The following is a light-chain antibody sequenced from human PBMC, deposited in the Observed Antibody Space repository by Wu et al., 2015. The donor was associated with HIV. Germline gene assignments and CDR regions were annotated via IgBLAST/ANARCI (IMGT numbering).Light chain of an antibody. Sequence: IVMTQSPATLSVSPGERATLSCRASQSVRSNLAWYQQKPGQAPRLLIYGASSRATGIPDRFSGSGSGTDFTLTISRLEPEDFAVYYCQQYNNWPPGTFGQGTKLEIK. CDR2: GAS. J-gene: IGKJ2*01. V-gene: IGKV3D-15*01. CDR3: QQYNNWPPGT. CDR1: QSVRSN.